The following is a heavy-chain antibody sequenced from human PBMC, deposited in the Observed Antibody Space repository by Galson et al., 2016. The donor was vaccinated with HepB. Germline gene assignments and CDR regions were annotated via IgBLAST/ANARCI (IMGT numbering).Heavy chain of an antibody. CDR2: IFPIFGTA. J-gene: IGHJ1*01. CDR1: GGTFSSYA. CDR3: ARSLGTDTDFQH. V-gene: IGHV1-69*13. D-gene: IGHD7-27*01. Sequence: SVKVSCKASGGTFSSYAISWVRQAPGQGLEWMGRIFPIFGTANYAQKFQGRVTITADESTSTAYMELSSLRSEDTAVYYCARSLGTDTDFQHWGQGTLVTVSS.